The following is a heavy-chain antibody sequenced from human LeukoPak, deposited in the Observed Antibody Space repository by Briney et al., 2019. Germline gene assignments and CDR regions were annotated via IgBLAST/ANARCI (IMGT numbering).Heavy chain of an antibody. CDR2: IYISGSA. V-gene: IGHV4-61*02. Sequence: SETLSLTCTVSGGSISNGSYYWSWIRQPAGKGLEWIGRIYISGSASYNPSLKSRVTISVDRSKNQFSLKLSSVTAADTAVYYCARGSITMVLDWGQGTLVTVSS. J-gene: IGHJ4*02. D-gene: IGHD3-10*01. CDR3: ARGSITMVLD. CDR1: GGSISNGSYY.